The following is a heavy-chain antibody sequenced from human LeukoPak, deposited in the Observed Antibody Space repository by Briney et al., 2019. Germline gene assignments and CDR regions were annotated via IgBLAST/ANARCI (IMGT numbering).Heavy chain of an antibody. CDR1: GGTFSSYA. V-gene: IGHV1-69*06. J-gene: IGHJ6*03. CDR3: ATMVRGVSLLTRNYYYYYMDV. Sequence: ASVKVSCKASGGTFSSYAISWVRQAPGQGLEWMGGIIPIFGTANYAQKFQGRVTITADKSTSTAYMELSSLRSEDTAVYYCATMVRGVSLLTRNYYYYYMDVWGKGTTVTVSS. D-gene: IGHD3-10*01. CDR2: IIPIFGTA.